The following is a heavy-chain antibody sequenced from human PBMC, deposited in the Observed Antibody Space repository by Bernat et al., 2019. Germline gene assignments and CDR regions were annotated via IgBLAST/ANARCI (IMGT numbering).Heavy chain of an antibody. J-gene: IGHJ4*02. CDR2: TYYRSKWYN. CDR1: GDSVSSNSAA. D-gene: IGHD6-13*01. Sequence: QVQLQQSGPGLVKPSQTLSLTCAISGDSVSSNSAAWNWIRQSPSRGLEWLGRTYYRSKWYNDYAVSVKSRITINPDTSKNQFSLQLNSVTPEDTAVYYCARQSEGPLQMGGYSSSWRPPHFDYWGQGTLVTVSS. CDR3: ARQSEGPLQMGGYSSSWRPPHFDY. V-gene: IGHV6-1*01.